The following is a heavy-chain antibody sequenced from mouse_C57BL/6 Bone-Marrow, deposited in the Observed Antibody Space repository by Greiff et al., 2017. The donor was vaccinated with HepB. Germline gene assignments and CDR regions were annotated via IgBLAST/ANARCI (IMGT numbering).Heavy chain of an antibody. J-gene: IGHJ1*01. Sequence: EVKLVESGGGLVQPGGSRKLSCAASGFTFSSFGMHWVRQAPEKGLEWVAYISSGSNTVYFVDTMKGRFNISRDNPKNTLFLQMTSLMSEYTAKYYCARSAYYYGSYWYFDVWGAGTTVTVSS. CDR3: ARSAYYYGSYWYFDV. V-gene: IGHV5-17*02. CDR2: ISSGSNTV. D-gene: IGHD1-1*01. CDR1: GFTFSSFG.